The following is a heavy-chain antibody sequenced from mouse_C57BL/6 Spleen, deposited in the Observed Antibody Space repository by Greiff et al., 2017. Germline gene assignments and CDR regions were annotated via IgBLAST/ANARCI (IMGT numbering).Heavy chain of an antibody. J-gene: IGHJ3*01. CDR2: IYPGSGNT. Sequence: QVQLQQSGAELVRPGASVKLSCKASGYTFTDYYINWVKQRPGQGLEWIARIYPGSGNTYYNEKFKGKATLTAEKSSSTAYMQLSRLTSEDSAVYFCARLFPAGYSTGSFAYWGQGTLVTVSA. CDR3: ARLFPAGYSTGSFAY. V-gene: IGHV1-76*01. CDR1: GYTFTDYY. D-gene: IGHD4-1*02.